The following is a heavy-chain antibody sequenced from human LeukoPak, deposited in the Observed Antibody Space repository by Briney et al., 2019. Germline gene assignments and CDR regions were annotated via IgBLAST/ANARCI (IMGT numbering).Heavy chain of an antibody. Sequence: PGGSLRLSCAASGFSFSTFWMAWVRQAPGKGLEWVANIKEDESAKHQADSVKGRFTIFRDNAQNSVYLQMSSLRGEDTAVYYCARDVGGSLDYWGQGTLVTVPS. J-gene: IGHJ4*02. D-gene: IGHD1-26*01. CDR3: ARDVGGSLDY. V-gene: IGHV3-7*01. CDR1: GFSFSTFW. CDR2: IKEDESAK.